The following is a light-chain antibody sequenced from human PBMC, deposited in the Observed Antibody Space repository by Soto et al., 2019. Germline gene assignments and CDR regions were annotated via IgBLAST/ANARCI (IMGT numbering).Light chain of an antibody. CDR3: QKYNSAPLFA. J-gene: IGKJ3*01. CDR1: KGISDY. Sequence: DIQMTQSPSSLSASVGDRVSITCLASKGISDYLAWYQQKPGKAPELLIYAASTLHSGVPSRFSGSGSGTHFTLTISSLQPEDVATYYCQKYNSAPLFAFGPGTKVDIK. CDR2: AAS. V-gene: IGKV1-27*01.